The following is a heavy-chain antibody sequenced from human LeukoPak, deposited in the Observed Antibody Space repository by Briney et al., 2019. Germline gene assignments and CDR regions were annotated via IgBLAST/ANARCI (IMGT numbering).Heavy chain of an antibody. CDR2: IIPIFGTA. Sequence: ASVKLSCKASGATFSSYAISWVGQAPGQGLEWMGRIIPIFGTANYAQKFQGRVTITTDESTSTAYMELSSLRSEDTAVYYCAEEAGDGYNYKGYFDYWGEGTLVTVSS. V-gene: IGHV1-69*05. CDR1: GATFSSYA. D-gene: IGHD5-24*01. CDR3: AEEAGDGYNYKGYFDY. J-gene: IGHJ4*02.